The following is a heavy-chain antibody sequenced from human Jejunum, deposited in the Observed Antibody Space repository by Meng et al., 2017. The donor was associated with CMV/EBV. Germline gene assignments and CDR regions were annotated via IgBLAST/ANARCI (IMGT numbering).Heavy chain of an antibody. V-gene: IGHV3-7*01. D-gene: IGHD6-19*01. CDR2: IRQDGGDK. CDR1: GFTFSNYW. J-gene: IGHJ4*02. CDR3: TGGLAADY. Sequence: LSCAASGFTFSNYWMNWVRQAPGKGLEWVANIRQDGGDKYFADSVKGRFTISRDNARASLYLQMNSLRVEDTAVYYCTGGLAADYWGQGTRVTVSS.